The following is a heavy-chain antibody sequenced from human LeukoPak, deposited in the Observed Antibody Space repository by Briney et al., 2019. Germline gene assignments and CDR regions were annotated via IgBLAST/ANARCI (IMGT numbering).Heavy chain of an antibody. CDR3: ARIPSGGSHPPFDY. CDR1: GFTFSSYS. D-gene: IGHD2-15*01. Sequence: GGSLRLSCAASGFTFSSYSMNWVRQAPGKGLEWVSSISSSSSCIYYADSVKGRFTISRDNAKNSLYLQMNSLRAEDTAVYYCARIPSGGSHPPFDYWGQGTLVTVSS. CDR2: ISSSSSCI. J-gene: IGHJ4*02. V-gene: IGHV3-21*01.